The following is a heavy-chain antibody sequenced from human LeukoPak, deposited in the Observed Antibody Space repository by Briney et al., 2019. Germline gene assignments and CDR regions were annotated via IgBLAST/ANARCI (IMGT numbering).Heavy chain of an antibody. CDR1: EFTFFTYS. V-gene: IGHV3-7*01. CDR2: IKQDGSEK. CDR3: ARAGRKSRGVDLVRKKETGYYYYMDV. Sequence: PGGSLRLSRAASEFTFFTYSMSWVRQAPGKGLEWVANIKQDGSEKYYVDSVKGRFTISRDNAKNSLYLQMNSLRAEDTAVYYCARAGRKSRGVDLVRKKETGYYYYMDVWGKGTTVTISS. D-gene: IGHD3-10*02. J-gene: IGHJ6*03.